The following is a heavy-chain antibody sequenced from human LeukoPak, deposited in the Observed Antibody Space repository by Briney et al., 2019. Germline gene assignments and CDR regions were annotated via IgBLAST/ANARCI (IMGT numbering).Heavy chain of an antibody. CDR1: GGTFSSYA. CDR2: IIPIFGTA. D-gene: IGHD3-10*01. Sequence: GASVKVSCKASGGTFSSYAISWVRQAPGQGLEWMGGIIPIFGTANYAQKFQGRVTITADESTSTAYMELSSLRSDDTAVYYCASSVRGVSPRDDPWGQGTLVTVSS. V-gene: IGHV1-69*13. J-gene: IGHJ5*02. CDR3: ASSVRGVSPRDDP.